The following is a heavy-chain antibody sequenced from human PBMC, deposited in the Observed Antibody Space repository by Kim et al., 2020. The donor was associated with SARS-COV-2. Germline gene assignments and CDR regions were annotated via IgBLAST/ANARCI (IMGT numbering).Heavy chain of an antibody. J-gene: IGHJ6*01. CDR2: ISGGGDTI. CDR1: GFRFSSHA. CDR3: AKDQSGNYYYYSGMDV. V-gene: IGHV3-23*01. Sequence: GGSLRLSCVASGFRFSSHAMTWVRQAPGKGLERVSIISGGGDTIYYADSVKGRFTVSRDNSKNTRYLQMNSLRAEDTALYFCAKDQSGNYYYYSGMDVWG. D-gene: IGHD1-26*01.